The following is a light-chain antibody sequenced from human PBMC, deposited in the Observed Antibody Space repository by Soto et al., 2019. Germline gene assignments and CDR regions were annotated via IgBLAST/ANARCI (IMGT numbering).Light chain of an antibody. CDR1: ENVRTF. CDR3: QQHSHWPTWT. CDR2: GAS. J-gene: IGKJ1*01. Sequence: PGERATLSCRASENVRTFVDWYQQKPGQAPRLLIYGASNRATDIPARFSGSGSGTDFTLTISNLEPEDFAVYYCQQHSHWPTWTFGQGTRVELQ. V-gene: IGKV3-11*01.